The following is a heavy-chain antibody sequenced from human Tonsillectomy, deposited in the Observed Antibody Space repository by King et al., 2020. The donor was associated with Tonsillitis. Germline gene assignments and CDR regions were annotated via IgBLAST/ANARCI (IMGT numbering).Heavy chain of an antibody. CDR1: GFTVSSNY. D-gene: IGHD3-10*01. J-gene: IGHJ4*02. CDR3: ARAYYLSGRYYFDC. Sequence: EVQLVESGGGLVQPGGSLRLSCAASGFTVSSNYMSWVRQAPGKGLEWVSVLYSGGSTYYADSVKGRFTISRDNSKNTLYLQMNSLRAEDTAVYYCARAYYLSGRYYFDCWGQGTLVTVSS. V-gene: IGHV3-66*01. CDR2: LYSGGST.